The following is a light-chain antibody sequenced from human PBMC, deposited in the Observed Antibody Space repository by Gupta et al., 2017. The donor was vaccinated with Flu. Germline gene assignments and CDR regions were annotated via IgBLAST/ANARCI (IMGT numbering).Light chain of an antibody. CDR1: QSVRSF. Sequence: EIVLTQSPATLSVSPGETATLFCRASQSVRSFLAWYQQKPGQAPRLLISDASTRATGIPARFSAGGSGTEFTLTISNLQSEDYAVYYCQQYNNWPCTFGQGTKVEIK. CDR2: DAS. CDR3: QQYNNWPCT. V-gene: IGKV3-15*01. J-gene: IGKJ1*01.